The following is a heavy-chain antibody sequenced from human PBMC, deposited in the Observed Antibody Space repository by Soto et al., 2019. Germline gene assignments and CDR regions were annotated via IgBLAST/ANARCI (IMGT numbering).Heavy chain of an antibody. D-gene: IGHD6-13*01. CDR3: ATGQQVRMADI. Sequence: QVQLLESGGGLVKPGGSLRLSCAASGFTVSGYYMSWIRQAPGKGLEWISYISSDSRHTNHADSVKGRFTISRENAKNSLYLQMNSLRAEDTAVYFCATGQQVRMADIWGQGTMVTVSS. CDR1: GFTVSGYY. CDR2: ISSDSRHT. J-gene: IGHJ3*02. V-gene: IGHV3-11*03.